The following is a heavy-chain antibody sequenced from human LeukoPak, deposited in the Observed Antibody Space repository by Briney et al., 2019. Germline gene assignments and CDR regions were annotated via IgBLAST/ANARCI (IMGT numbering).Heavy chain of an antibody. CDR3: ARKTYCSGGRCYGENWFDP. CDR2: IYYTGNA. V-gene: IGHV4-28*01. D-gene: IGHD2-15*01. CDR1: GGSISSSNW. J-gene: IGHJ5*02. Sequence: PSGTLSLTCAVSGGSISSSNWWNWIRQSPGKGLEWIANIYYTGNADYNPSLKSRVTISVDTSKNEISLILSSVTAADTAVYYCARKTYCSGGRCYGENWFDPWGQGTLVTVSS.